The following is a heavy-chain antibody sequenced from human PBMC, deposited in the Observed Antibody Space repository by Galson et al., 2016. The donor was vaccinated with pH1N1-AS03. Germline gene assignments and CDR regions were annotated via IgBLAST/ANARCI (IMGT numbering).Heavy chain of an antibody. D-gene: IGHD1-26*01. CDR2: IYFRGAT. Sequence: SLTCTVSGDSISSTPYYWGWIRQPPGKGLEWIGTIYFRGATYYSPSLKSRVTISIDSSKNLFSLSLPSVTAADTAVYYCARHVGGSYPNNLDSWGQGTLVIVSS. V-gene: IGHV4-39*07. J-gene: IGHJ4*02. CDR1: GDSISSTPYY. CDR3: ARHVGGSYPNNLDS.